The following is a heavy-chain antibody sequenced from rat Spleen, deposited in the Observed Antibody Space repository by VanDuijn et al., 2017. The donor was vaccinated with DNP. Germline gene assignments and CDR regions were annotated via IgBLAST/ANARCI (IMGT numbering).Heavy chain of an antibody. J-gene: IGHJ4*01. CDR1: GFTFSDYN. CDR2: ISYDGSST. Sequence: EVQLVESGGGLVQAGRSLKLSCAASGFTFSDYNMAWVRQAPKKGLEWVATISYDGSSTYYRDSVKGRFTISRDNAKSTLYLQMDSLRSEDTATYYCASPSSGLYAMDAWGQGTSVTVSS. V-gene: IGHV5-7*01. CDR3: ASPSSGLYAMDA. D-gene: IGHD4-3*01.